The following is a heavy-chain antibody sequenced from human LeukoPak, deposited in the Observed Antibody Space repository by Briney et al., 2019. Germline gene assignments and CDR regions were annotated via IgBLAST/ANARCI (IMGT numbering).Heavy chain of an antibody. D-gene: IGHD5-24*01. V-gene: IGHV4-34*01. Sequence: SETLSLTCAVYGGSFSGYYWSWIRQPPGKGLEWIGEINHSGSTNYNPSLKRRVTISVDTSKNQFSLKLSSETAADTAVYYCARGTGMAAHFDYWGQGTLVTVSS. CDR3: ARGTGMAAHFDY. J-gene: IGHJ4*02. CDR2: INHSGST. CDR1: GGSFSGYY.